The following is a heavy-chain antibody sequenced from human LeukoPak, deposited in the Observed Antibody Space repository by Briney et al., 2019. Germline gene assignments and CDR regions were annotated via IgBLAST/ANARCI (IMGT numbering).Heavy chain of an antibody. CDR2: LSSSSTYR. Sequence: KPGGSLRLSCAASGFIFSSYNIHWVRQAPGKGLEWVSYLSSSSTYRYYVDSVKGRFTISRDNAKNSLYLQMISLRAEDTAVYYCARGDTWNHFDYWGQGTLVTVSS. CDR3: ARGDTWNHFDY. D-gene: IGHD1-20*01. J-gene: IGHJ4*02. CDR1: GFIFSSYN. V-gene: IGHV3-21*01.